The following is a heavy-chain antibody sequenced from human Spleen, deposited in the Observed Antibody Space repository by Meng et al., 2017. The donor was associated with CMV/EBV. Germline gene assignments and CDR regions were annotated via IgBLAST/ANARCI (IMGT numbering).Heavy chain of an antibody. Sequence: SETLSLTCTVSGGSISRSDYYWGWIRQPPGKGLEWIGSIHYSGSIYYNPSLKSRVTISEDTSKNQFSLKLNSVTAADTAVYYCARDVRYCSSVNCYGTYDYDGMDVWGQGTTVTVSS. D-gene: IGHD2-2*01. CDR1: GGSISRSDYY. CDR2: IHYSGSI. CDR3: ARDVRYCSSVNCYGTYDYDGMDV. J-gene: IGHJ6*02. V-gene: IGHV4-39*07.